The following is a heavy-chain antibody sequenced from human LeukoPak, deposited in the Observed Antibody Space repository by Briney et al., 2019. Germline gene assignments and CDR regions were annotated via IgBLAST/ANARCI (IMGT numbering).Heavy chain of an antibody. V-gene: IGHV3-23*01. J-gene: IGHJ4*02. CDR2: ISGSGASI. CDR1: GFTFSNDA. CDR3: AKDRGYGSGSYYAYYFDS. D-gene: IGHD3-10*01. Sequence: GGSLRLSCAASGFTFSNDAVSWVRQAPGEGLEWVSAISGSGASIYYADSVRGRFTISRDNSKNRLYLQMNSLRAEDTALYYCAKDRGYGSGSYYAYYFDSWGQGTLVTVSS.